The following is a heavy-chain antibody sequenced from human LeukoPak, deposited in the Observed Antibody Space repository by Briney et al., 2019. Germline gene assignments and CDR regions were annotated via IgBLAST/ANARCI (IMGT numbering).Heavy chain of an antibody. V-gene: IGHV1-18*01. Sequence: ASVKVSCKASGYTLTNYGITWVRQAPGQGLEWMGWISGHQGNTKYAQNFQGRVTMTIDTSTSTAYMDLGSLRSDDTAIYFCARSDLATITAGPFEYWGQGTLVAVSS. D-gene: IGHD5-12*01. CDR1: GYTLTNYG. CDR3: ARSDLATITAGPFEY. J-gene: IGHJ4*02. CDR2: ISGHQGNT.